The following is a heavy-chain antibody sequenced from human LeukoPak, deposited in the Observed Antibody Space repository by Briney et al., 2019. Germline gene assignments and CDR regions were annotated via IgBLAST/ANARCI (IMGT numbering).Heavy chain of an antibody. CDR1: GFSVSDSY. CDR2: LYSGGDT. CDR3: ARGENYYFHTDV. D-gene: IGHD2/OR15-2a*01. Sequence: GGSLRLFCAASGFSVSDSYMSWVRQAPGKGLEWVSILYSGGDTYYSASVRGRFTISRDNSKNTLYLQMNTLSAADTAVYFCARGENYYFHTDVWGKGATVTVSS. J-gene: IGHJ6*03. V-gene: IGHV3-66*02.